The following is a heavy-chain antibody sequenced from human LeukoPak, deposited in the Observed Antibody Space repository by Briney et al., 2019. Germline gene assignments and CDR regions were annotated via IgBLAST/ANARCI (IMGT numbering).Heavy chain of an antibody. D-gene: IGHD2-2*01. CDR1: GFTFDDYG. Sequence: GGSLRLSCAASGFTFDDYGMSWVRQAPGKGLEWVSGINWNGGGTGYADSVKGRFTISRDNAKISLYLQMNSLRAEDTALYYCARQLLWGYDPWGQGTLVTVSS. V-gene: IGHV3-20*04. CDR2: INWNGGGT. J-gene: IGHJ5*02. CDR3: ARQLLWGYDP.